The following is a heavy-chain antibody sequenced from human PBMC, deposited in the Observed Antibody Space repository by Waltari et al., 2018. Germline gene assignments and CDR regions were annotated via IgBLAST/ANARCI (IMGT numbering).Heavy chain of an antibody. Sequence: QVQLQESGPGLVKPSETLSLTCAVSGYSIRSGYYWGWIRQPPGKGLEWIGSIYHSGSTYYNPSLKSRVTISVDTSKNQFSLKLSSVTAADTAVYYCARLGFSSSSSDYWGQGTLVTVSS. CDR1: GYSIRSGYY. CDR2: IYHSGST. V-gene: IGHV4-38-2*01. D-gene: IGHD6-6*01. J-gene: IGHJ4*02. CDR3: ARLGFSSSSSDY.